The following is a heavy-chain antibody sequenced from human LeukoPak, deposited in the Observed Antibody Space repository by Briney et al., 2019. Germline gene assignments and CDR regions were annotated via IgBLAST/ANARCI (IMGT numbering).Heavy chain of an antibody. CDR2: IYYSGST. V-gene: IGHV4-39*01. CDR3: ARVHRLLRYCTNGVCYTSRSYFDY. J-gene: IGHJ4*02. Sequence: PSETLSLTCTVSGGSISSSYYYWGWIRQPPGKGLEWIGSIYYSGSTYYNPSLKSRVTISVDTSKNQFSLKLSSVTAANTAVYYCARVHRLLRYCTNGVCYTSRSYFDYWGQGTLVTVSS. D-gene: IGHD2-8*01. CDR1: GGSISSSYYY.